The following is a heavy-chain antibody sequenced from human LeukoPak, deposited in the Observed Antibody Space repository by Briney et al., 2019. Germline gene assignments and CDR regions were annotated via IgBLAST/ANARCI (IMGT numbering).Heavy chain of an antibody. CDR2: LITDGSST. V-gene: IGHV3-74*01. Sequence: GGSLRLSCAASRFTFSTYLMHCVRQARGTGLVCVSRLITDGSSTGYADSVKGRFTISRNNAKNTLYLQMNSLRAEDTAVYYCAREDVNIAVAASGPFDIWGQGTMVTVSS. D-gene: IGHD6-19*01. CDR1: RFTFSTYL. CDR3: AREDVNIAVAASGPFDI. J-gene: IGHJ3*02.